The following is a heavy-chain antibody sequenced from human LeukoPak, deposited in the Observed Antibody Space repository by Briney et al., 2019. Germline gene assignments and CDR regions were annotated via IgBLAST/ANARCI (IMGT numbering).Heavy chain of an antibody. CDR3: ATGGSSGWYHFEY. D-gene: IGHD6-19*01. J-gene: IGHJ4*02. CDR1: GFTFTSYW. Sequence: VGSLRLSCAASGFTFTSYWMHWVRQAPGKGLVWVSLIKSDGSTTKYADSVKGRFTMSRDNAKNTLYLEMNSLRGEDTAVYYCATGGSSGWYHFEYWGQGTLVTVSS. CDR2: IKSDGSTT. V-gene: IGHV3-74*03.